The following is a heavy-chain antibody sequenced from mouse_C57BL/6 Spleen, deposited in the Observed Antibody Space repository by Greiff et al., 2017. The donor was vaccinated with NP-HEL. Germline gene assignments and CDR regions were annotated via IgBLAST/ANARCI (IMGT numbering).Heavy chain of an antibody. CDR1: GFTFSSYA. D-gene: IGHD2-4*01. CDR3: TRDKGSTMTYYFDY. Sequence: VQLKESGEGLVKPGGSLKLSCAASGFTFSSYAMSWVRQTPEKRLEWVAYISSGGDYIYYADTVKGRFTISRDNARNTLYLQMSSLKSEDTAMYYCTRDKGSTMTYYFDYWGQGTTLTVSS. V-gene: IGHV5-9-1*02. CDR2: ISSGGDYI. J-gene: IGHJ2*01.